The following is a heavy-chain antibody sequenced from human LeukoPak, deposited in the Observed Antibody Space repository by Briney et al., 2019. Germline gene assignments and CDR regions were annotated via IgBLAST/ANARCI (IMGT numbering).Heavy chain of an antibody. Sequence: GGTLRLSCAASGFTFSSYGMSWVRQAPGKGLEWVSAISGSGGSTYYADSVKGRFTISRDNSKNTLYLQMNSLRAEDTAVYYCTGHHQAYSRTYWGQGTLVTVSS. CDR3: TGHHQAYSRTY. CDR2: ISGSGGST. CDR1: GFTFSSYG. D-gene: IGHD4-11*01. J-gene: IGHJ4*02. V-gene: IGHV3-23*01.